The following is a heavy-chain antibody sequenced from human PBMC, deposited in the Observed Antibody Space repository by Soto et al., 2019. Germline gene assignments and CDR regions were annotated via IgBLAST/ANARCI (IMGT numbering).Heavy chain of an antibody. J-gene: IGHJ1*01. CDR3: SKFKYSTSVRYLQH. CDR2: IYPSDSRT. Sequence: GEFLKICCESSGDTFVDYCILRVSQMTGKGLEWVAIIYPSDSRTIYSPSFQGQVTISADKSISTAYLQWTSLKASDTAIYYCSKFKYSTSVRYLQHWGQGTPVTVSS. CDR1: GDTFVDYC. V-gene: IGHV5-51*01. D-gene: IGHD6-6*01.